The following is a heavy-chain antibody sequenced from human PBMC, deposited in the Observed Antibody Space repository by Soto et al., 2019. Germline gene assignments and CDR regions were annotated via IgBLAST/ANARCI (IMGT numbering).Heavy chain of an antibody. Sequence: PSETLSLTCSVSDDSFNSDTYYWGWIRQPPGKGLEWIGCIYYRGNAYYNPSLQARVTISLDKSRSQFSLKLNSVTAADSAVYFCARLEGLATISYYFDFWGPGALVTVSS. V-gene: IGHV4-39*01. D-gene: IGHD3-9*01. CDR2: IYYRGNA. CDR1: DDSFNSDTYY. CDR3: ARLEGLATISYYFDF. J-gene: IGHJ4*02.